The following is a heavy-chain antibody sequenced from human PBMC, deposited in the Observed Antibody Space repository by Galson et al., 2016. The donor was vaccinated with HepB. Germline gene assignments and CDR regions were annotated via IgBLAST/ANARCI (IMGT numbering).Heavy chain of an antibody. J-gene: IGHJ6*02. CDR1: GFTFSNYA. D-gene: IGHD3-10*01. V-gene: IGHV3-23*01. CDR2: ITGSGGNT. CDR3: EKTFGNGIYALDV. Sequence: SLRLSCAASGFTFSNYAMCWVRQAPGKGLEWVSGITGSGGNTYYADSVKGRFTISRDKSKNTVDLQMYSLRAEDTALYYCEKTFGNGIYALDVWGQGTTVTVSS.